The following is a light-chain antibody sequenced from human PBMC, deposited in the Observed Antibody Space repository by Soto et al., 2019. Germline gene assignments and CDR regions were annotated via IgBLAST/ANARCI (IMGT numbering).Light chain of an antibody. CDR3: QQYGSSPLT. V-gene: IGKV3-20*01. Sequence: EIVLTQSPGTLSLSPGERATLSCRASQSVSSSYLAWYQQKPGQAPRLLIYGASSRATGIPDRFSGSGSGTDFTLTISRLEPEDFAVDYGQQYGSSPLTFGGGTKVESK. J-gene: IGKJ4*01. CDR1: QSVSSSY. CDR2: GAS.